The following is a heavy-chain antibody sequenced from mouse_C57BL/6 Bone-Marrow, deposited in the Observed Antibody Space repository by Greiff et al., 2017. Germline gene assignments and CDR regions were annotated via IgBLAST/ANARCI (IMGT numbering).Heavy chain of an antibody. V-gene: IGHV1-15*01. CDR3: TRERYDGLHGGYAMDY. J-gene: IGHJ4*01. Sequence: QVQLQQSGAELVRPGASVTLSCKASGYTFTDYEMHWVKQTPVHGLEWIGAIDPETGGTAYNQKFKGKAILTADKSSSTAYMELRSLTSEDSAVEYCTRERYDGLHGGYAMDYWGQGTSVTVSS. CDR1: GYTFTDYE. D-gene: IGHD2-3*01. CDR2: IDPETGGT.